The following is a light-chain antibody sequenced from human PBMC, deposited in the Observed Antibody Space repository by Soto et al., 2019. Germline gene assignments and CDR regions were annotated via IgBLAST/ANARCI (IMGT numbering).Light chain of an antibody. CDR2: DAS. CDR3: QKYNSAPYT. J-gene: IGKJ2*01. V-gene: IGKV3-11*01. CDR1: QSVGDY. Sequence: EIVLTQSPATLSLSPGERATLSCRASQSVGDYLGWYQQKPGQAPRLLIYDASQRATGVPARFSASGSGTDFTLTISSLEPEDFATYYCQKYNSAPYTFGQGTKLEIK.